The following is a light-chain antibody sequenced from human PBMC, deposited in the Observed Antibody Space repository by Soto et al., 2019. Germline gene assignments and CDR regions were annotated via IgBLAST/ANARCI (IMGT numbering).Light chain of an antibody. CDR1: SSDVGSYNY. CDR3: CSYAGYNNAFGL. Sequence: QSALTQPRSVSGSPGQSVTISCTGTSSDVGSYNYVSWYQQHPGKAPKLMIYNVNERPSGVPDRFSGSKSGNTASLTISGLQAEDEADYYCCSYAGYNNAFGLFGGGTKLTVL. CDR2: NVN. J-gene: IGLJ2*01. V-gene: IGLV2-11*01.